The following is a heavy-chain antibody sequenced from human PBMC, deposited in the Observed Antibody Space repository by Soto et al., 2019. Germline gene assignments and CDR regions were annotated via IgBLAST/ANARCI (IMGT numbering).Heavy chain of an antibody. CDR1: GYSITTGYS. CDR2: IFHNGST. Sequence: SETLSLTCAVSGYSITTGYSWGWIRQPPGKGLEWIGNIFHNGSTYYNPSLKSRLTVSADTSKNQFSLKLRSVTAADTAIYYCARESSGGNSDFDIWGQGTMVTVSS. D-gene: IGHD2-21*02. CDR3: ARESSGGNSDFDI. V-gene: IGHV4-38-2*01. J-gene: IGHJ3*02.